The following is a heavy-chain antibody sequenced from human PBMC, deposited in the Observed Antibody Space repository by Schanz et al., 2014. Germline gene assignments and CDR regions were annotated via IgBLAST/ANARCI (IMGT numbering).Heavy chain of an antibody. Sequence: QVQLVQSGAEVKKPGASVKVSCQTSGYTFNTYGLNWVRQVPGQGLEWLGRIMPLRGIGNNAWKFQGSLTITADKSMNITYMELSSLGTEDTAVYYCTRLRRADPNGFDVWGQGTTVTVS. CDR3: TRLRRADPNGFDV. D-gene: IGHD6-19*01. V-gene: IGHV1-69*09. J-gene: IGHJ6*02. CDR2: IMPLRGIG. CDR1: GYTFNTYG.